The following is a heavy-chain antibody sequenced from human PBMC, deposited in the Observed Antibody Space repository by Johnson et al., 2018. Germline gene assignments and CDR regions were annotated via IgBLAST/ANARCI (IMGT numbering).Heavy chain of an antibody. D-gene: IGHD2-15*01. CDR3: AKANHDIYCSGGSCYSYYYYGMDV. J-gene: IGHJ6*02. V-gene: IGHV3-23*04. CDR1: GFTFSSYA. CDR2: ISGSGGST. Sequence: EVQLVESGGGLVQPGGSLRLSCAASGFTFSSYAMSWVRQAPGKGLEWVSAISGSGGSTYYADSVKGRFTISRDNSKNTLYLQMNSLRAEDTAVYYCAKANHDIYCSGGSCYSYYYYGMDVWGQGTTVTVAS.